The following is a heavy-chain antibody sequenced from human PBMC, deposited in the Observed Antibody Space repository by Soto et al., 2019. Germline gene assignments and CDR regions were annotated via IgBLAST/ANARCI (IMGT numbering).Heavy chain of an antibody. CDR2: ISSNGDHT. V-gene: IGHV3-64D*06. J-gene: IGHJ4*02. CDR1: GFSFSNFP. CDR3: VIPTSGYSYGYDY. Sequence: PGGSLRLSCSASGFSFSNFPIHWIRQAPGKGLEYVSAISSNGDHTYYADSVKGRFTISRDNSENTLYLQMSSLRPEDTAVYYCVIPTSGYSYGYDYWGQGT. D-gene: IGHD5-18*01.